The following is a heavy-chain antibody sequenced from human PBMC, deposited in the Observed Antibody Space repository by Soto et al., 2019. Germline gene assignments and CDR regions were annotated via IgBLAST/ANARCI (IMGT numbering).Heavy chain of an antibody. V-gene: IGHV3-30*18. Sequence: QVQLVESGGGVVQPGRSLTLSCAASGFTFSHYGLHWVRQAPGKGLEWVAVMSNDGRKTYYADSVQGRFTISRDNSKHTLSLQMNSLRTEDTAVYYCAKGGDSSYDYNFNSWGRGILVTVSS. D-gene: IGHD6-6*01. CDR1: GFTFSHYG. J-gene: IGHJ4*02. CDR2: MSNDGRKT. CDR3: AKGGDSSYDYNFNS.